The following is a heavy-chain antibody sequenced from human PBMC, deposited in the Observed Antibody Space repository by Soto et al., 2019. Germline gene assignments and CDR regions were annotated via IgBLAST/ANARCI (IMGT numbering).Heavy chain of an antibody. CDR3: AQVGQRFLDSFTGATNFDS. CDR1: GFTFNNFA. D-gene: IGHD3-9*01. Sequence: EVHLLGSGGDLVKPGGSLRLSCEVSGFTFNNFAMSWVRQSPGKGLEWVSTISSDGDLRHYAESVKGRFTISRDNSQSSLVLQMNSLRAEDTALYCCAQVGQRFLDSFTGATNFDSWGQGTLVTVSS. V-gene: IGHV3-23*01. J-gene: IGHJ4*02. CDR2: ISSDGDLR.